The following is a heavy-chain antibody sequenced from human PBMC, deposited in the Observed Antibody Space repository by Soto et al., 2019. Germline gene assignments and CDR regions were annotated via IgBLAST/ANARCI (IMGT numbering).Heavy chain of an antibody. CDR2: INHSGST. J-gene: IGHJ6*02. D-gene: IGHD3-10*01. CDR1: GGSFSGYY. CDR3: ARTTRSYYYYGMDV. Sequence: PSETLSLTCAVYGGSFSGYYWSWIRQPPGKGLEWIGEINHSGSTNYNPSLKSRVTISVDTPKNQFSLKLSSVTAADTAVYYCARTTRSYYYYGMDVWGQGTTVTVSS. V-gene: IGHV4-34*01.